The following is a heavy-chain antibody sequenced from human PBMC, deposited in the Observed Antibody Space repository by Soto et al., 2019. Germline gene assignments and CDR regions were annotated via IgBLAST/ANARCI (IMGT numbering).Heavy chain of an antibody. CDR3: ARPTNIVVVPADISDWFDP. CDR1: GGSISSSSYY. J-gene: IGHJ5*02. Sequence: QLQLQESGPGLVKPSETLSLTCTVSGGSISSSSYYWGWIRQPPGKGLEWLGSIYYSGSTYYNPSLKSRVIISVDASKNQFSLKLSSVTAADTAVYYCARPTNIVVVPADISDWFDPWGQGTLVTVSS. D-gene: IGHD2-2*01. V-gene: IGHV4-39*01. CDR2: IYYSGST.